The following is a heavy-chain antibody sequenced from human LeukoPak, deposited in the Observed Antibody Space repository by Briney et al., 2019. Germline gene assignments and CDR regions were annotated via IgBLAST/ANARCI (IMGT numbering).Heavy chain of an antibody. Sequence: SETLSLTCTVPGGSISSYYWSWIRQPAGTALEWIGRIYTSGTITYNPSLKSRVTMSVDTSKNQFSLKLSSVTAADTAVYYCASGGMRGAARLLFVYWGQGTLVTVSS. CDR2: IYTSGTI. J-gene: IGHJ4*02. V-gene: IGHV4-4*07. CDR3: ASGGMRGAARLLFVY. CDR1: GGSISSYY. D-gene: IGHD6-6*01.